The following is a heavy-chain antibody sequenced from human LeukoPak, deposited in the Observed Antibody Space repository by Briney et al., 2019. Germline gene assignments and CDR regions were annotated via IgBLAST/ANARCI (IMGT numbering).Heavy chain of an antibody. CDR2: ISYTGST. V-gene: IGHV4-59*08. CDR3: ARQGTYGSAPFDI. Sequence: PETLSVTRTHPGGSISSDYWSWIRQPPGKGLEWLGYISYTGSTNYNPSVNSRVTISGDTSKKQFSLRLSSVTAADSAVYYCARQGTYGSAPFDIWGRGTMVTVSS. J-gene: IGHJ3*02. D-gene: IGHD3-10*01. CDR1: GGSISSDY.